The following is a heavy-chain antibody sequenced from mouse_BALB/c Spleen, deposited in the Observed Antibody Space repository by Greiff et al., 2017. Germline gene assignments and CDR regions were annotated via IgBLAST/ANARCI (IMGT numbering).Heavy chain of an antibody. Sequence: VQLQQSGPELVKPGASVKISCKASGYSFTGYFMNWVMQSHGKSLEWIGRINPYNGDTFYNQKFKGKATLTVDKSSSTAHMELRSLASEDSAVYYCARYSNGNYDYFDYWGQGTTLTVSS. V-gene: IGHV1-20*02. CDR2: INPYNGDT. J-gene: IGHJ2*01. D-gene: IGHD2-1*01. CDR3: ARYSNGNYDYFDY. CDR1: GYSFTGYF.